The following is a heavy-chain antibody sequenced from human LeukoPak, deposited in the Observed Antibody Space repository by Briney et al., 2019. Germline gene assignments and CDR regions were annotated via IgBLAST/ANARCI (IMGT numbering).Heavy chain of an antibody. CDR2: ISSSSSAR. CDR3: ARMSGSRLPGY. V-gene: IGHV3-48*01. Sequence: GVSLRLSCAASGFTFSSHSMNWVRQAPGKGLEWVSYISSSSSARYYADSVKGRFTISRDDARNSLYLQMNSLRAEDTAVYYCARMSGSRLPGYWGQGALVTVSS. D-gene: IGHD3-3*01. CDR1: GFTFSSHS. J-gene: IGHJ4*02.